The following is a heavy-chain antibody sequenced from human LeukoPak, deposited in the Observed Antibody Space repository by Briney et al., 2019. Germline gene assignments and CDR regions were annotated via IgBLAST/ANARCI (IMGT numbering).Heavy chain of an antibody. Sequence: GGSLRLSCTASGFTFRSYGMHWVRQAPGKGLEWVAFIQYDGGVKHYADSVKGRFTISRDNSKNSLYLQMNNLRVEDTALYYCAKVQQYDFWSGRNWFDPWGQGTLVTVSS. D-gene: IGHD3-3*01. CDR1: GFTFRSYG. CDR2: IQYDGGVK. V-gene: IGHV3-30*02. CDR3: AKVQQYDFWSGRNWFDP. J-gene: IGHJ5*02.